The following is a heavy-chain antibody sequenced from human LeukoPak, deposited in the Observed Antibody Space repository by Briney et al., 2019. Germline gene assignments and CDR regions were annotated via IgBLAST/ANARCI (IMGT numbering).Heavy chain of an antibody. CDR2: IYSGGST. CDR1: GFTVSSNY. J-gene: IGHJ2*01. Sequence: PGGSLRLSCAASGFTVSSNYMSWVRQAPGKGLEWVSVIYSGGSTYYADSVKGRFTISRDNSKNTLYLQMNSLRAEDTAVYYCARDGGLDTAMVNWYFDLWGRGTLVTVSS. D-gene: IGHD5-18*01. V-gene: IGHV3-53*01. CDR3: ARDGGLDTAMVNWYFDL.